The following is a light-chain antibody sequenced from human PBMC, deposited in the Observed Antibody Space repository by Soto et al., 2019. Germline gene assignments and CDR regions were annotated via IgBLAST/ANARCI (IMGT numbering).Light chain of an antibody. J-gene: IGLJ2*01. Sequence: QSVLTQPPSASGTPGQRVTISCSGSSSNIGSYFVNWYQQLPGTAPKLLIFRNNQRPSGVPDRFSGSKSGTSASLAISGLRSEDEAAYYCAAWDDSLSGIFGGGTKLTVL. CDR2: RNN. CDR1: SSNIGSYF. CDR3: AAWDDSLSGI. V-gene: IGLV1-47*01.